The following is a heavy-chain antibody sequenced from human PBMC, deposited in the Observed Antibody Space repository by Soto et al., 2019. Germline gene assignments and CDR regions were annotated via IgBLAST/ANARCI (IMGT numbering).Heavy chain of an antibody. V-gene: IGHV3-23*01. CDR2: ISGRGGDT. Sequence: PGGSLRLSCAASGFTFSTTDMSWVRQAPGKGLEWVSTISGRGGDTYYTDSVNGRCTISRDNSKNTLYLQMNSLRADDTAIYYCAKNSVWFNTWGHGTLVTVSS. J-gene: IGHJ5*01. CDR3: AKNSVWFNT. CDR1: GFTFSTTD. D-gene: IGHD3-10*01.